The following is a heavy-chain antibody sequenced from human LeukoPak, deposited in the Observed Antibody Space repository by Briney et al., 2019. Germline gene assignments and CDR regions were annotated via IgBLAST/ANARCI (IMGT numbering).Heavy chain of an antibody. V-gene: IGHV4-34*01. Sequence: PSETLSLTCAVYGGSFSGYYWSWIRQPPGKGLEWIGEINHSGSTNYNPSLKSRVTISVDTSKNQFSLKLSSVTAADTAVYYCARGLGYDFWSGYFGVHWFDPWGQGTLVTVSS. J-gene: IGHJ5*02. D-gene: IGHD3-3*01. CDR3: ARGLGYDFWSGYFGVHWFDP. CDR1: GGSFSGYY. CDR2: INHSGST.